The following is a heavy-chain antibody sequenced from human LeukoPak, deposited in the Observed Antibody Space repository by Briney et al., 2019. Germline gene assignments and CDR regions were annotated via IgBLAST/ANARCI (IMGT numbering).Heavy chain of an antibody. Sequence: GGSLRLSCVASGFTFSSYAMHWVRQAPGKGLEWVAVISYDGSNKYYADSVKGRFTFSRDNSKNTLYLQMNSLRAEDTAVYYCARVPAAIEVYFDYWGQGTLVTVSS. V-gene: IGHV3-30-3*01. CDR2: ISYDGSNK. CDR1: GFTFSSYA. CDR3: ARVPAAIEVYFDY. J-gene: IGHJ4*02. D-gene: IGHD2-2*01.